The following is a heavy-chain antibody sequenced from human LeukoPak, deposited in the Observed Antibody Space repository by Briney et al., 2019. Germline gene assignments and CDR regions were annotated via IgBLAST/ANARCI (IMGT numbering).Heavy chain of an antibody. CDR2: INHSGST. Sequence: NPSETLSLTCAVYGGSFSGYYWSWIRQPPGKGLEWIGEINHSGSTNYNPSLKSRVTISVDKSKNQFSLKLSSVTAADTAVYYCASTYYYDSSGYYPLAGFDPWGQGTLVTVSS. CDR1: GGSFSGYY. J-gene: IGHJ5*02. D-gene: IGHD3-22*01. V-gene: IGHV4-34*01. CDR3: ASTYYYDSSGYYPLAGFDP.